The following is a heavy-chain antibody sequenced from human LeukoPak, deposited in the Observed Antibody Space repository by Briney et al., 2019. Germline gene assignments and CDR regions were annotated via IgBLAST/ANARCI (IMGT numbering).Heavy chain of an antibody. Sequence: APVKVSCKASGYSFTSYGISWVRQAPGQGLEWMGWISAYNGNTNYAQKLQGRVTLTTDTSTSTVYMELRSLRSDDTAVYYCARVKALYCSTTSCYRGAFDIWGQGTMVTVSS. V-gene: IGHV1-18*01. CDR3: ARVKALYCSTTSCYRGAFDI. J-gene: IGHJ3*02. CDR2: ISAYNGNT. CDR1: GYSFTSYG. D-gene: IGHD2-2*02.